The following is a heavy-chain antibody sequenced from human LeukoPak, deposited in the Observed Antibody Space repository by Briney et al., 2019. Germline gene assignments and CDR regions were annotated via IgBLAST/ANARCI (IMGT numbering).Heavy chain of an antibody. D-gene: IGHD3-3*01. Sequence: GESLKISCNSSGYIYTSYWIGWVRQMPGKGLEWMGIIYPGDSDTRYSPSFQGQVTISADKSISTAYLQWSSLKASDTATYYCALRFLEGRGFDPWGQGTLVTVSS. CDR2: IYPGDSDT. CDR3: ALRFLEGRGFDP. CDR1: GYIYTSYW. J-gene: IGHJ5*02. V-gene: IGHV5-51*01.